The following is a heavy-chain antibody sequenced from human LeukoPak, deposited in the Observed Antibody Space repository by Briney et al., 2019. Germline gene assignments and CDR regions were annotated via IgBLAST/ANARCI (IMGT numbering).Heavy chain of an antibody. CDR3: ARDASDVVPGYYGMDV. Sequence: ASVKVSCKASGGTFSSYAISWVRQAPGQGLEWMGGIIPIFGTANYAQKFQGRVTITADESTSTAYMELSSLRSEDTAVYYCARDASDVVPGYYGMDVWGQGTTVTVSS. CDR1: GGTFSSYA. CDR2: IIPIFGTA. D-gene: IGHD2-21*01. J-gene: IGHJ6*02. V-gene: IGHV1-69*13.